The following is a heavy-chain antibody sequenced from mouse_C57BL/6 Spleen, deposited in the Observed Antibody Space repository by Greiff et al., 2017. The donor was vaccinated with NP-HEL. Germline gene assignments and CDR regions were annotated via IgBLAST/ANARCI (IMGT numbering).Heavy chain of an antibody. Sequence: VHVKQSGPELVKPGASVKISCKASGYSFTDYNMNWVKQSNGKSLEWIGVINPNYGTTSYNQKFKGKATLTVDQSSSTAYMQLNSLTSEDSAVYYCARYYGSSRGHYYAMDYWGQGTSVTVSS. V-gene: IGHV1-39*01. D-gene: IGHD1-1*01. CDR2: INPNYGTT. J-gene: IGHJ4*01. CDR3: ARYYGSSRGHYYAMDY. CDR1: GYSFTDYN.